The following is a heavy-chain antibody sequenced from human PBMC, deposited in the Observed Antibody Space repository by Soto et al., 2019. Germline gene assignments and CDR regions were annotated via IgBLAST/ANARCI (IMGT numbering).Heavy chain of an antibody. CDR2: INTSGGST. Sequence: SSVKVSCKAPGYNFPSYYMHWVRQPPGQERELMGIINTSGGSTSYEQKFQGRVTMTRDTSTSTVDMELSSLRAEDTAVYYCARDQIDYYYGMDVWGQGTTVTVAS. J-gene: IGHJ6*02. CDR3: ARDQIDYYYGMDV. V-gene: IGHV1-46*01. D-gene: IGHD3-22*01. CDR1: GYNFPSYY.